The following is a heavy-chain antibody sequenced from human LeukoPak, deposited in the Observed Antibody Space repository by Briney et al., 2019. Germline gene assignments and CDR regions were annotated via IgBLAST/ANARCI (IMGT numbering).Heavy chain of an antibody. V-gene: IGHV3-66*01. CDR3: AKVETAAAATLRGFDY. D-gene: IGHD6-13*01. CDR1: GFTVSTNY. J-gene: IGHJ4*02. CDR2: IYSGGTT. Sequence: GGSLRLSCAASGFTVSTNYMSWVRQAPGKGLEWVSVIYSGGTTYYADSVKGRFSISRDNSKNTLDLQMNSLRAEDTAVYYCAKVETAAAATLRGFDYWGQGTLVTVSS.